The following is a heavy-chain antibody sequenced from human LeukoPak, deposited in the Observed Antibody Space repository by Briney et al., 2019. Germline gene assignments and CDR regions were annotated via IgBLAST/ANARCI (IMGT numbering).Heavy chain of an antibody. CDR2: IDNSGST. J-gene: IGHJ5*02. CDR1: GGSFSSSSYN. CDR3: ARPPGIAAAWFDP. V-gene: IGHV4-39*01. Sequence: KSSETLSLTCTVSGGSFSSSSYNRGWIRQPPGKGLEWIGSIDNSGSTYYNPSLKSRVTISVDTSKDRLSLNLSSVTAADTAVYYCARPPGIAAAWFDPWGQGTLVTVSS. D-gene: IGHD6-13*01.